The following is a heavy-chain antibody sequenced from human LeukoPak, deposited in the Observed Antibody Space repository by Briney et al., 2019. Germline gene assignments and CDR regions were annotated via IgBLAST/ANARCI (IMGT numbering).Heavy chain of an antibody. Sequence: PSETLPLTCTVSGGSISSYYWSWIRQPAGKGLEWIGRIYTSGSTNYNPSLKSRVTMSVDTSKNQFSLKLSSVTAADTAVYYCASWLLSVPAALDAFDIWGQGTMVTVSS. J-gene: IGHJ3*02. CDR3: ASWLLSVPAALDAFDI. CDR2: IYTSGST. V-gene: IGHV4-4*07. D-gene: IGHD2-2*01. CDR1: GGSISSYY.